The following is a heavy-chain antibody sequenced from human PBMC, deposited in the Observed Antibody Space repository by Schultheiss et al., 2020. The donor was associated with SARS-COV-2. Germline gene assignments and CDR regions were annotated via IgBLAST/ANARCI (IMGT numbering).Heavy chain of an antibody. J-gene: IGHJ4*02. D-gene: IGHD4-23*01. CDR3: ARYDYGGHFDY. V-gene: IGHV4-39*07. CDR2: IYYSGST. CDR1: GGSISSSSYY. Sequence: SETLSLTCTFSGGSISSSSYYWGWIRQPPGKGLEWIGYIYYSGSTYYNPSLKSRVTISVDTSKNQFSLKLSSVTAADTAVYYCARYDYGGHFDYWGQGTLVTVSS.